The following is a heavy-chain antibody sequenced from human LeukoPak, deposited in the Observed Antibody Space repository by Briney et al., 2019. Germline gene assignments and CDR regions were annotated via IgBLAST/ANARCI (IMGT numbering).Heavy chain of an antibody. CDR3: AKYLGGFGRIDS. CDR2: ISVGAGST. V-gene: IGHV3-23*01. Sequence: GGSLRLSCAASGFSFSSYAMSWVRQAPGKGLEWVSAISVGAGSTYYADSVKGRFTISRDNSKHTLYLQMNNLRAEDTAVYYCAKYLGGFGRIDSWGQGTLVTVSS. D-gene: IGHD3-10*01. J-gene: IGHJ4*02. CDR1: GFSFSSYA.